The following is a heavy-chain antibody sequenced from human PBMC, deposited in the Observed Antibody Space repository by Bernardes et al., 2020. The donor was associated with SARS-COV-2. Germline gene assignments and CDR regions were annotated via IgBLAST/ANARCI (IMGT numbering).Heavy chain of an antibody. D-gene: IGHD3-16*02. CDR2: INPNSGGT. J-gene: IGHJ6*02. CDR1: GYTFTGYY. Sequence: AGWKGSCKASGYTFTGYYMHWVRQAPGQGLEWMGWINPNSGGTNYAQKFQGWVTMTRDTSISTAYMELSRLRSDDTAVYYCARAGGNYRLYYYGMDVWGQGTTVTVSS. V-gene: IGHV1-2*04. CDR3: ARAGGNYRLYYYGMDV.